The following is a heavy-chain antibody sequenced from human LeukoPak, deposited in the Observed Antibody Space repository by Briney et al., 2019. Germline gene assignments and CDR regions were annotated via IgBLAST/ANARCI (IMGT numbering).Heavy chain of an antibody. CDR2: IYTSGST. V-gene: IGHV4-4*07. J-gene: IGHJ5*02. D-gene: IGHD1-26*01. CDR3: ARDFIVGATRGNWFDP. Sequence: SETLSLTCTVSGGSISSYYWSWIRQPAGKGLEWIGRIYTSGSTNYNPSLKSRVTMSVDTSKNQFSLKLSSVTAADTAVYYCARDFIVGATRGNWFDPWGQGTLVTVSS. CDR1: GGSISSYY.